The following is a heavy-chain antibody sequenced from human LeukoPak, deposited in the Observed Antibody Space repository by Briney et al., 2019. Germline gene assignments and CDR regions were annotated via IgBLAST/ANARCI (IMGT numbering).Heavy chain of an antibody. V-gene: IGHV3-30*18. CDR1: GFTFSSYG. CDR2: ISYDGSNK. J-gene: IGHJ4*02. CDR3: AKDFRGIAAAGTLDY. D-gene: IGHD6-13*01. Sequence: GGSLRLSCAASGFTFSSYGMHWVRQAPGKGLVGVAVISYDGSNKYYADSVKGRFTISRDNSKNTLYLQMNSLRAEDTAVYYCAKDFRGIAAAGTLDYWGQGTLVTVSS.